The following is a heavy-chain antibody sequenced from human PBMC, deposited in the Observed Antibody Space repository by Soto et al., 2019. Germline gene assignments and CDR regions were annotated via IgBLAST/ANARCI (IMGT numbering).Heavy chain of an antibody. J-gene: IGHJ4*02. V-gene: IGHV1-69*12. CDR3: ARTPPRTTATAYYFDY. D-gene: IGHD4-17*01. CDR1: GDTFSSYA. CDR2: IIPIFATA. Sequence: QVQLVQSGAEVKKPGSSVKVSCKASGDTFSSYAISWVRQAPGQGLEWMGGIIPIFATANYAQKFQGRVTLTADESTSTAYMELSSLTSDDTAVYYCARTPPRTTATAYYFDYWGQGSRVTVSS.